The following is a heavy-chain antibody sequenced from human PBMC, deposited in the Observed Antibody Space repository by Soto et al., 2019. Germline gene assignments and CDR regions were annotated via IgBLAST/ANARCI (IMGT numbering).Heavy chain of an antibody. CDR2: ISSSSSYI. CDR1: GFTFSSYS. Sequence: SLRLSCAASGFTFSSYSMNWVRQAPGKRLEWVSSISSSSSYIYYADSVKGRFTISRDNAKNSLYLQMNSLRAEDTAVYYCARDPGIAARHEQNCFAPWRHGTLVTLSS. D-gene: IGHD6-6*01. CDR3: ARDPGIAARHEQNCFAP. J-gene: IGHJ5*02. V-gene: IGHV3-21*01.